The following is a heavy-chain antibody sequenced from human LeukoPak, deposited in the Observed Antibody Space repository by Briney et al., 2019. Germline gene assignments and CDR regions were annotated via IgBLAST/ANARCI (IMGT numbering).Heavy chain of an antibody. CDR2: INHSGST. J-gene: IGHJ4*02. CDR1: GGSFSGYY. CDR3: ARLGHNGYFDY. Sequence: SETLSLTCAVYGGSFSGYYWSWIRQPPGKGLVWIGEINHSGSTNYNPSLKSRVTISVDTPKNQFSLKLSSVTAADTAVYYCARLGHNGYFDYWGQGTLVTVSS. D-gene: IGHD1-1*01. V-gene: IGHV4-34*01.